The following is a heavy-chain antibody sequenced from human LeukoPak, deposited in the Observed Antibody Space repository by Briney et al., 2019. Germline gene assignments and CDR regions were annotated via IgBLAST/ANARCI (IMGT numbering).Heavy chain of an antibody. D-gene: IGHD3-22*01. CDR1: GGTFSSYA. CDR3: ASADYDSSGYHEYYYYYMDV. J-gene: IGHJ6*03. V-gene: IGHV1-69*05. CDR2: IIPIFGTA. Sequence: ASVKVSCKASGGTFSSYAISWVRQAPRQGLEWMGGIIPIFGTANYAQKFQGRVTITTDESTSTAYMELSSLRSEDTAVYYCASADYDSSGYHEYYYYYMDVWGKGTTVTVSS.